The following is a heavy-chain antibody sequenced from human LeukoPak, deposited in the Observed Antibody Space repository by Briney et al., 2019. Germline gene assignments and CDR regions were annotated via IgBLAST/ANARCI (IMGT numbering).Heavy chain of an antibody. CDR1: GGSMSSSNYY. V-gene: IGHV4-39*01. CDR3: ASPRSGYRYTFDY. CDR2: IYDSEST. J-gene: IGHJ4*02. D-gene: IGHD3-22*01. Sequence: MTSETLSLTCTVSGGSMSSSNYYWGWIRQPPGKGLEWIGSIYDSESTYYNPSLKSRVSISLDTSKNRFSLNLNFVTAADTAVYYCASPRSGYRYTFDYWGQGALVTVSS.